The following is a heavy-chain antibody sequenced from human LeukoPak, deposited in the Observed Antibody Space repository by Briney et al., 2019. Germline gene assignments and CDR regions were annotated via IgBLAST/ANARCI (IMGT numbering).Heavy chain of an antibody. CDR2: ISGSGGST. Sequence: PGGSLRLSCAASGFTFSSYAMSWVRQAPGKGLEWVSAISGSGGSTYYADSVKGRFTISRDNAKNSLYLQMNSLRAEDTAVYYCARDTAMGQFDYWGQGTLVTVSS. V-gene: IGHV3-23*01. CDR1: GFTFSSYA. D-gene: IGHD5-18*01. CDR3: ARDTAMGQFDY. J-gene: IGHJ4*02.